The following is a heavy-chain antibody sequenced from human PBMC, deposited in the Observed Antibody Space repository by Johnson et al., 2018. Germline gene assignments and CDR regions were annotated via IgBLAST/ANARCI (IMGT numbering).Heavy chain of an antibody. Sequence: VQLVESGGGLVEPRGSLRLSCAASGFTFSSYSMNWVRQAPGKGLEWVSYIIRSSSTIYYADAVKGRFTISRDNAQNSLYLQMNTLRAEETAVYYWARRTVVVVPAAIRYYYYYMDVWGKGTTVTVSS. CDR2: IIRSSSTI. J-gene: IGHJ6*03. CDR3: ARRTVVVVPAAIRYYYYYMDV. CDR1: GFTFSSYS. V-gene: IGHV3-48*01. D-gene: IGHD2-2*02.